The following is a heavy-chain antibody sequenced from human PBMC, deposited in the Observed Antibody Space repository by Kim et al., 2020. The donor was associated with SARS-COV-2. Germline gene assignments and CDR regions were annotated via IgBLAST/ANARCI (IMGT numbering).Heavy chain of an antibody. CDR3: ARAPPLGFGELFSYYFDY. V-gene: IGHV1-46*01. CDR2: INPSGGST. CDR1: GYTFTSYY. D-gene: IGHD3-10*01. J-gene: IGHJ4*02. Sequence: ASVKVSCKASGYTFTSYYMHWVRQAPGQGLQWMGIINPSGGSTSYAQKFQGRVTMTRDTSTSTVYMELSSLRSEDTAVYYCARAPPLGFGELFSYYFDYWGQGTLVTVSS.